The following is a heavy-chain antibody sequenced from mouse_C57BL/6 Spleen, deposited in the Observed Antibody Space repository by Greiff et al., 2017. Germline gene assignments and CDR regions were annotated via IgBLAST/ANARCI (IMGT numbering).Heavy chain of an antibody. J-gene: IGHJ2*01. CDR2: INPNNGGT. Sequence: EVKLVESGPELVKPGASVKMSCKASGYTFTDYNMHWVKQSHGKSLEWIGYINPNNGGTSYNQKFKGKATLTVNKSSSTAYMELRSLTSEDSAVYYCAVGTVVATGDYWGQGTTLTVSS. CDR1: GYTFTDYN. V-gene: IGHV1-22*01. CDR3: AVGTVVATGDY. D-gene: IGHD1-1*01.